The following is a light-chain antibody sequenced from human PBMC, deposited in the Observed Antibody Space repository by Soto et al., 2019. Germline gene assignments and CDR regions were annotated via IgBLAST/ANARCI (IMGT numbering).Light chain of an antibody. CDR3: QQRNNWVT. CDR2: DAS. Sequence: ESVLTQSPATLSLSPGERATLSCRASQSVSSYLAWYQQKPGQAPRLLIYDASNRATGIPPRFSGSGSGTDFILTISRLEPEDLGVYYCQQRNNWVTFGGGTKVDIK. J-gene: IGKJ4*01. CDR1: QSVSSY. V-gene: IGKV3-11*01.